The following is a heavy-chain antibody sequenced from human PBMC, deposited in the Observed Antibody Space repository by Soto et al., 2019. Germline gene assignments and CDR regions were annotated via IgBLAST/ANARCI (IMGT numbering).Heavy chain of an antibody. V-gene: IGHV1-3*01. J-gene: IGHJ4*02. CDR3: ARDSPPKYCSGGSCDSPPFDY. CDR2: INAGNGNT. Sequence: QVQLVQSGAEVKKPGASVKVSCKASGYTFTSYAMHWVRQAPGQRLEWMGWINAGNGNTKYSQKFQGRVTITRDTSASTAYMELSSLRSEDTAVYYCARDSPPKYCSGGSCDSPPFDYWGQGTLVTVSS. D-gene: IGHD2-15*01. CDR1: GYTFTSYA.